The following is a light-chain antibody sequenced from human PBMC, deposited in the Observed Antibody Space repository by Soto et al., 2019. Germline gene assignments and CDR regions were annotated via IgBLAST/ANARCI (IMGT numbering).Light chain of an antibody. J-gene: IGKJ2*01. V-gene: IGKV3-15*01. CDR2: GAS. Sequence: EIVMTQSPATLSVSPGERATLSGRASQSVSSNLAWYQQKPGQAPRLLIYGASTRATGIPARFSGSGSGTEFCFTISSLQAEAFAVYYCQPYNNWAAYTFGNGTKLEIK. CDR3: QPYNNWAAYT. CDR1: QSVSSN.